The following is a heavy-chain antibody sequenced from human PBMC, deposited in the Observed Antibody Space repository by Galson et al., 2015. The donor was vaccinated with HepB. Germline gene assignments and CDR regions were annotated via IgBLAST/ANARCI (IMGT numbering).Heavy chain of an antibody. CDR3: ARREYYYDSSGYFDAFDI. CDR2: IYPGDSDT. V-gene: IGHV5-51*01. J-gene: IGHJ3*02. D-gene: IGHD3-22*01. CDR1: GYSFTSYW. Sequence: QSGAEVKKPGESLKISCKGSGYSFTSYWIGWVRQMPGKGLEWMGIIYPGDSDTRYSPSFQGQVTISADKSISTAYLQWSSLKASDTAMYYCARREYYYDSSGYFDAFDIWGQGTMVTVSS.